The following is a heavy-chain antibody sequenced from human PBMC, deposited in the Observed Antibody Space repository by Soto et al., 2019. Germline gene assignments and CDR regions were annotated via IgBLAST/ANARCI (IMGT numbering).Heavy chain of an antibody. V-gene: IGHV4-4*02. Sequence: SETLSLTCAVSGGSISSSNWWSWVRQPPGKGLEWIGEIYHSGSTNYNPSLKSRVTISVDKSKNQFSLKLSSVTAADTAVYYCAREKLLCFGEFPPGMDVWGQGTTVTVSS. J-gene: IGHJ6*02. CDR1: GGSISSSNW. D-gene: IGHD3-10*01. CDR2: IYHSGST. CDR3: AREKLLCFGEFPPGMDV.